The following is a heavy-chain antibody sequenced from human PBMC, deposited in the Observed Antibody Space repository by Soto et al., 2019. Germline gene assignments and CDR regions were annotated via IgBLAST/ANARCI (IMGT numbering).Heavy chain of an antibody. V-gene: IGHV4-61*08. CDR3: AREGVSSSWYNYYGMDV. J-gene: IGHJ6*02. CDR1: GGSISSSDYS. Sequence: SETLSLTCTVSGGSISSSDYSWGWIRRPPGKGLEWIGYIYYSGSTNYNPSLKSRVTISVDTSKNQFSLKLSSVTAADTAVYYCAREGVSSSWYNYYGMDVWGQGTTVT. CDR2: IYYSGST. D-gene: IGHD6-13*01.